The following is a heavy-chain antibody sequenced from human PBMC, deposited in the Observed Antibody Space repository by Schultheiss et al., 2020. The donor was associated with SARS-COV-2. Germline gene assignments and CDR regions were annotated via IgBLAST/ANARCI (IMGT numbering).Heavy chain of an antibody. CDR3: ARDGPAWFGELHYWYFDL. Sequence: SETLSLTCTVSGGSISSYYWSWIRQPPGKGLEWIGYIYYSGSTNYNPSLKSRVTISLDTSKNQFSLKLSSVTAADTAVYYCARDGPAWFGELHYWYFDLWGRGTLVTVSS. CDR1: GGSISSYY. V-gene: IGHV4-59*01. J-gene: IGHJ2*01. CDR2: IYYSGST. D-gene: IGHD3-10*01.